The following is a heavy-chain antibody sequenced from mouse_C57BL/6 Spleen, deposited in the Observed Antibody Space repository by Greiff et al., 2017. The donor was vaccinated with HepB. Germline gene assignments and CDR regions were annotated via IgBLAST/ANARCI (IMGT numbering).Heavy chain of an antibody. J-gene: IGHJ3*01. CDR3: ARYSPDAY. Sequence: QVQLKESGAELARPGASVKMSCKASGYTFTSYTMHWVKQRPGQGLEWIGYINPSSGYTKYNQKFKDKATLTADKSSSTAYMQLSSLTSEDSAVYYCARYSPDAYWGQGTLVTVSA. CDR1: GYTFTSYT. V-gene: IGHV1-4*01. D-gene: IGHD2-12*01. CDR2: INPSSGYT.